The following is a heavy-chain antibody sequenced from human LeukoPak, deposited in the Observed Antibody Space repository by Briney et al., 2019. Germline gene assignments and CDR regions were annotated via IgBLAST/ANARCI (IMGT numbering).Heavy chain of an antibody. CDR2: INPNSGGT. Sequence: ASVKVSCKASGYTFTGYYMHWVRQAPGQGLEWMGWINPNSGGTNYAQKFQGRVTMTRDTSISTAYMELSRLRSDDTAVYYCARSGVIRGSAYYYYKDVWGKGTTVTVSS. CDR3: ARSGVIRGSAYYYYKDV. CDR1: GYTFTGYY. D-gene: IGHD3-10*01. V-gene: IGHV1-2*02. J-gene: IGHJ6*03.